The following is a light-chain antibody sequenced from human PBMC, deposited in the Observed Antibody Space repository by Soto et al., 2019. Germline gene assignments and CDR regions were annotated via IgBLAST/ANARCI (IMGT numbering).Light chain of an antibody. Sequence: VLTQSPDTLSLSPGERATLSCRASQSVTSNHLAWYQKKPGQAPRLLILGASNRATGIPDRISGSGSGTDFTLTISRLEPEDFAVYYCQQYGSSPPDTLGQGTKLEIK. CDR3: QQYGSSPPDT. CDR2: GAS. J-gene: IGKJ2*01. V-gene: IGKV3-20*01. CDR1: QSVTSNH.